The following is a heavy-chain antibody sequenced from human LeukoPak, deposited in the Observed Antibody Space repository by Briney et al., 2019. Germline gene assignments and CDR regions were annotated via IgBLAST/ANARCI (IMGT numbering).Heavy chain of an antibody. V-gene: IGHV1-2*02. Sequence: ASVKVSCKASGYTCNAYYMHWVRQAPGQGLEWMGWINPNSGGTNYAQKFQGRVTVTRDTSITTAYMELSSLRSDDTAVYYCARVQSSAWYPFDYWGQGTQVTVYS. D-gene: IGHD6-19*01. CDR1: GYTCNAYY. CDR3: ARVQSSAWYPFDY. CDR2: INPNSGGT. J-gene: IGHJ4*02.